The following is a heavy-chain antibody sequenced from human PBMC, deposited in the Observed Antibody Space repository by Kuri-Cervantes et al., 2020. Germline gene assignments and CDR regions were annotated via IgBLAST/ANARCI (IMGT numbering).Heavy chain of an antibody. Sequence: ASVKVSCKASGYTFTSYYMHWVRQAPGQGLEWMGWISAYNGNTNYAQKLQGRVTMTTDTSTSTAYMELRSLRSDDTALYYCAKDGSGSYYNVEGYYYMDVWGKGTTVTVSS. D-gene: IGHD3-10*01. V-gene: IGHV1-18*04. CDR3: AKDGSGSYYNVEGYYYMDV. CDR2: ISAYNGNT. CDR1: GYTFTSYY. J-gene: IGHJ6*03.